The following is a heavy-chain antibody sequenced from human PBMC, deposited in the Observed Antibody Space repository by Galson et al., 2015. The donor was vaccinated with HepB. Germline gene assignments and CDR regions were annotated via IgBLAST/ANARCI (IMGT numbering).Heavy chain of an antibody. CDR1: GFTFSSYG. CDR2: ISYDGSNK. J-gene: IGHJ6*03. V-gene: IGHV3-30*18. Sequence: SLRLSCAASGFTFSSYGMHWVRQAPGKGLEWVAVISYDGSNKYYADSVKGRFTISRDNSKNTLYLQMNSLRAEDTAVYYCAKDRRANYYYYYMDVCGKGTTVTVSS. CDR3: AKDRRANYYYYYMDV. D-gene: IGHD2-8*01.